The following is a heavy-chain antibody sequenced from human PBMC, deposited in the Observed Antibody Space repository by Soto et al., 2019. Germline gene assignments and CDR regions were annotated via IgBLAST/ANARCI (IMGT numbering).Heavy chain of an antibody. CDR1: GYTFTGYY. J-gene: IGHJ3*02. D-gene: IGHD3-9*01. CDR2: INPNSGGT. V-gene: IGHV1-2*04. CDR3: ARVGWLDYILGAFDI. Sequence: QVQLVQSGAEVKKPGASVKVSCKASGYTFTGYYMHWVRQAPGQGLEWMGWINPNSGGTNYAQKFQGWVTMTRDTSISTAYMELSRLRSDDTAVYYCARVGWLDYILGAFDIWGQGTMVTVSS.